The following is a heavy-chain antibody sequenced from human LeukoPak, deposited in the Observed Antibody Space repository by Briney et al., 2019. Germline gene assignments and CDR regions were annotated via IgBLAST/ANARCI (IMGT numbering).Heavy chain of an antibody. Sequence: PGGSLRLSCAASGFTFSSYGMHWVRQAPGKGLEWVAVIWYDGSNKYYADSVKGRFTISRDNSKNTLYLQMNSLRAEDTAVYYCAKETPPDSNGYYLDYWGQGTLVTVSS. CDR1: GFTFSSYG. D-gene: IGHD3-22*01. CDR3: AKETPPDSNGYYLDY. V-gene: IGHV3-33*06. CDR2: IWYDGSNK. J-gene: IGHJ4*02.